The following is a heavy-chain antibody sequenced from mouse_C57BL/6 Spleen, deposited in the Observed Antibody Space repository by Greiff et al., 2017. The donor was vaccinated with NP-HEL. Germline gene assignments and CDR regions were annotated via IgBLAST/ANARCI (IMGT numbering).Heavy chain of an antibody. D-gene: IGHD1-1*01. Sequence: VQLKESVAELVRPGASVKLSCTASGFNIKNTYMHWVKQRPEQGLEWIGRIDPANGNTKYAPKFQGKATITADTSSNTAYLQLSSLTSEDTAIYYCARDYYGSSYDYFDYWGQGTTLTVSS. CDR3: ARDYYGSSYDYFDY. J-gene: IGHJ2*01. CDR2: IDPANGNT. CDR1: GFNIKNTY. V-gene: IGHV14-3*01.